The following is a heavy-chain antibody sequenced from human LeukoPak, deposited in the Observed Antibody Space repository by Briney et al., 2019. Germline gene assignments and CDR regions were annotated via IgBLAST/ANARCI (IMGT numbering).Heavy chain of an antibody. CDR1: GFTFSSYS. V-gene: IGHV3-21*01. D-gene: IGHD3-22*01. CDR2: ISSSSSYI. Sequence: GGSLRLSCAASGFTFSSYSMNWVRQAPGKGLEWVSSISSSSSYIYYADSVKGRFTISRDNAKNSLYLQMSSLRAEDTAVYYCAQSGRYYDSSGYYPYYFDYWGQGTLVTVSS. J-gene: IGHJ4*02. CDR3: AQSGRYYDSSGYYPYYFDY.